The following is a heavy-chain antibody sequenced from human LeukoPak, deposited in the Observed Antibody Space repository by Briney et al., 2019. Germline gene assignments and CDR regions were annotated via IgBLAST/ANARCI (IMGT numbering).Heavy chain of an antibody. CDR2: INPNSGGT. Sequence: ASVKVSCKAPGYTFTGYYMHWVRQAPGQGLEWMGWINPNSGGTNYAQKFQGRVTMTRDTSISTAYMELSRLRSDDTAVYYCARDSPDKAAARMDVWGKGTTVTVSS. CDR3: ARDSPDKAAARMDV. J-gene: IGHJ6*04. CDR1: GYTFTGYY. D-gene: IGHD6-13*01. V-gene: IGHV1-2*02.